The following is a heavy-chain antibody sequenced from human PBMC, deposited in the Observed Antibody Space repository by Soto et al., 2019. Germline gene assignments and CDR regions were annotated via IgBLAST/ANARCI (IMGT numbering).Heavy chain of an antibody. CDR1: GYTFISYG. J-gene: IGHJ6*02. D-gene: IGHD2-15*01. V-gene: IGHV1-18*01. CDR2: ISAYNGNT. CDR3: ATAGLGCSGGSCYSGYYYYYGMDV. Sequence: ASVKVSCKASGYTFISYGISWVRQAPGQGLEWMGWISAYNGNTNYAQKFQGRVTMTEDTSTDTAYMELSSLRSEDTAVYYCATAGLGCSGGSCYSGYYYYYGMDVWGQGTTVTVSS.